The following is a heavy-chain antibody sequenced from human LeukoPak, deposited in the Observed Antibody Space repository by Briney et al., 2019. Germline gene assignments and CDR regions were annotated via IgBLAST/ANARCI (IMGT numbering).Heavy chain of an antibody. CDR1: GGSIGSGAYF. Sequence: SETLSLTCTVSGGSIGSGAYFWTWIRQHPGKGLEWIGYIYYSGSTYYNPSLKSRVTISADTSKNQFSLKLSSVTAADTAVYYCARGAYYDSSAYGYWGQGTLVTVSS. CDR2: IYYSGST. V-gene: IGHV4-31*03. CDR3: ARGAYYDSSAYGY. J-gene: IGHJ4*02. D-gene: IGHD3-22*01.